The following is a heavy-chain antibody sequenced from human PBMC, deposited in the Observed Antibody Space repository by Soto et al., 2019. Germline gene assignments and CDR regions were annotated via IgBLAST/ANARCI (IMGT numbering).Heavy chain of an antibody. D-gene: IGHD3-3*01. CDR3: ARDFAYFDS. J-gene: IGHJ4*02. CDR1: GGSFKSGSYS. V-gene: IGHV4-61*01. CDR2: VYHTGRT. Sequence: QVQLQESGPGLVKPSETLSLTCTVSGGSFKSGSYSWSWIRQPPGKGLEWIGYVYHTGRTSYHPSLKSRVSISMDTSKNQFPLNLDSVTAADTAVYFCARDFAYFDSWGQGTLVTVSS.